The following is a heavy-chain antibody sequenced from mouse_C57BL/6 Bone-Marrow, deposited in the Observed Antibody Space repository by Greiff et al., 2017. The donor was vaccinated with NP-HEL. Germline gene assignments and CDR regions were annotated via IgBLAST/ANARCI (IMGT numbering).Heavy chain of an antibody. J-gene: IGHJ2*01. D-gene: IGHD2-5*01. V-gene: IGHV5-6*01. Sequence: EVKLMESGGDLVKPGGSLKLSCAASGFTFSSYGMSWVRQTPDKRLEWVATISSVGSYTSYPDSVKGRLTIARDNAKNTLYLQMSSLKSKDTAMYYCARHYYSNYFDYWGQGTTLTVSS. CDR1: GFTFSSYG. CDR3: ARHYYSNYFDY. CDR2: ISSVGSYT.